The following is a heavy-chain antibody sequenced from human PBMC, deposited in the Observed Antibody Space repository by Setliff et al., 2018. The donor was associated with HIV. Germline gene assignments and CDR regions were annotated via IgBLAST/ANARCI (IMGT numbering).Heavy chain of an antibody. D-gene: IGHD7-27*01. CDR1: GGSISSHY. Sequence: PSETLSLTCTVSGGSISSHYWSWIRQPPGKGLEWIGYIYYSGRTNYNPSLKSRVTISVDTSKNQFSLKLTSVTAADTAVYYCARHPTNWGSTGYYYYYMDVWGKGTTVTVS. V-gene: IGHV4-59*08. J-gene: IGHJ6*03. CDR3: ARHPTNWGSTGYYYYYMDV. CDR2: IYYSGRT.